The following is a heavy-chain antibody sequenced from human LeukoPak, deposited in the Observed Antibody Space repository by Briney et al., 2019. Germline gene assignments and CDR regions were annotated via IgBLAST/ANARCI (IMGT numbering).Heavy chain of an antibody. CDR2: ISAYNGNT. D-gene: IGHD2-15*01. V-gene: IGHV1-18*01. Sequence: GASVKVSRKASGYTFTSYGISWVRQAPGQGLEWMGWISAYNGNTNYAQKLQGRVTMTTDTSTSTAYMELRSLRSDDTAVYYCARIPFGYCSGGSCYYYYYMDVWGKGTTVTVSS. CDR3: ARIPFGYCSGGSCYYYYYMDV. CDR1: GYTFTSYG. J-gene: IGHJ6*03.